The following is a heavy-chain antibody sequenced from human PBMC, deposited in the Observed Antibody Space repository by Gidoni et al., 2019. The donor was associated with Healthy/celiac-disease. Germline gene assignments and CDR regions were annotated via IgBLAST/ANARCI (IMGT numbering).Heavy chain of an antibody. V-gene: IGHV3-48*03. D-gene: IGHD3-10*01. Sequence: EVQLVESGGGLVQPGGSLRLSCAASGFTFSRYEMNWVRQAPGKGRECVSYISISGSTIYDADSVKGRFTISRDNAKNSLYLQMNSLRAEDTAVYYCARSRGGSGSKTNAFDIWGQGTMVTVSS. CDR3: ARSRGGSGSKTNAFDI. J-gene: IGHJ3*02. CDR1: GFTFSRYE. CDR2: ISISGSTI.